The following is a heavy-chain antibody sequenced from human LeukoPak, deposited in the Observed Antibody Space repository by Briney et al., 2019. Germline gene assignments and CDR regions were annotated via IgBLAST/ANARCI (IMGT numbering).Heavy chain of an antibody. CDR2: IYYSGST. CDR3: ARRFSGYDDY. D-gene: IGHD3-3*01. V-gene: IGHV4-59*08. J-gene: IGHJ4*02. Sequence: SETLSLTCTVSGGSISPYYWNWIRQPPGKGLEWIGYIYYSGSTNYNPSLKSRVTISVDTSKNQFSLKLSSVTAADTAVYYCARRFSGYDDYWGQGTLVTVSS. CDR1: GGSISPYY.